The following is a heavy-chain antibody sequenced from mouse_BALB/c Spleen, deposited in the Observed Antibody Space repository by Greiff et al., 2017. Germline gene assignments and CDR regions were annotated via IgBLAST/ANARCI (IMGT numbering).Heavy chain of an antibody. D-gene: IGHD2-2*01. CDR2: IRNKANGYTT. J-gene: IGHJ1*01. V-gene: IGHV7-3*02. Sequence: EVKLVESGGGLVQPGGSLRLSCATSGFTFTDYYMSWVRQPPGKALEWLGFIRNKANGYTTEYSASVKGRFTISRDNSQSILYLQMNTLRAEDSATYYCARDEGYYGYDGYVDGWGAGTTVTVSS. CDR3: ARDEGYYGYDGYVDG. CDR1: GFTFTDYY.